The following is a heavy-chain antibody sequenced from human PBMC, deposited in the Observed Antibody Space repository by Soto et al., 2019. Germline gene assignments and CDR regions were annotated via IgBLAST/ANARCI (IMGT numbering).Heavy chain of an antibody. CDR2: IYVDDSDT. V-gene: IGHV5-51*01. D-gene: IGHD4-17*01. Sequence: GESLKISCKGSGYTFPNYWIAWVRQMPGKGLEWMGIIYVDDSDTRYSPSFQGQVTISVDKSISTAYLQWSSLKASDTAMYYCARRTETDFYGMDVWGQGTTVTVSS. CDR3: ARRTETDFYGMDV. J-gene: IGHJ6*02. CDR1: GYTFPNYW.